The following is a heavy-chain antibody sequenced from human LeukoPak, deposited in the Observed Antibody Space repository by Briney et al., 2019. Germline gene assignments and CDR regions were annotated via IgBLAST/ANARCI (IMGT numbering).Heavy chain of an antibody. Sequence: GGSLRLSCAASGFTFSSYLMHWVRQAPGKGLEWVTVISYDGSNTYYPDSVRGRFTISRDNSKNTLYLQMNSLRTEDTAVYYCGKSGLVGATSDFDYWGQGTLVTVSS. CDR2: ISYDGSNT. J-gene: IGHJ4*02. D-gene: IGHD1-26*01. V-gene: IGHV3-30-3*02. CDR3: GKSGLVGATSDFDY. CDR1: GFTFSSYL.